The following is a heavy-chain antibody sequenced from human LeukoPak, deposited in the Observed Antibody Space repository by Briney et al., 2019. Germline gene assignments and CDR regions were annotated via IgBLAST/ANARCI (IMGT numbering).Heavy chain of an antibody. CDR2: IYYSGST. J-gene: IGHJ4*02. Sequence: PSETLSLTCTVSGGSISSSSYYWGWIRQPPGKGLEWIGSIYYSGSTYYNPSLKSRVTISVDTSKNQFSLKLSSVTAADTAVYYCARARWYSWDYWGQGTLVTVSS. CDR3: ARARWYSWDY. CDR1: GGSISSSSYY. D-gene: IGHD1-1*01. V-gene: IGHV4-39*07.